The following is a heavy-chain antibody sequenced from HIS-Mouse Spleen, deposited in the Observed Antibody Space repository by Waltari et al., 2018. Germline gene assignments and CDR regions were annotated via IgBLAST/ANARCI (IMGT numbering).Heavy chain of an antibody. CDR3: AREIPYSSSWYDWYFDL. CDR1: GGSISSSSYY. CDR2: IYYSGRT. V-gene: IGHV4-39*07. D-gene: IGHD6-13*01. J-gene: IGHJ2*01. Sequence: QLQLQESGPGLVKPSETLSLTCTVSGGSISSSSYYWGWIRQPPGKGLEWIGSIYYSGRTYHNPALKGRVTISVDTSKNQFSLKLSSVTAADTAVYYCAREIPYSSSWYDWYFDLWGRGTLVTVSS.